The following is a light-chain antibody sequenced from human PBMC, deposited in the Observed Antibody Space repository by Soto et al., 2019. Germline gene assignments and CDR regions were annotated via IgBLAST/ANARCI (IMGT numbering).Light chain of an antibody. Sequence: IVMTHSPATLSVSPGERATLSCTAIQSVSTNLAWYQQKPGQAPRVLIYNVSTRATAIPARFSGSGSGTEFTLTISSLKSEDFAVYYCQHYSHWPPRTFGQGTKVDIK. CDR1: QSVSTN. CDR3: QHYSHWPPRT. J-gene: IGKJ1*01. CDR2: NVS. V-gene: IGKV3-15*01.